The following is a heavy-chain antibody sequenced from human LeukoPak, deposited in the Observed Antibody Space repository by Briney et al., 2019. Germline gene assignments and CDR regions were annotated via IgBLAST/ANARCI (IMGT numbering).Heavy chain of an antibody. D-gene: IGHD6-13*01. CDR1: GYTFTCFY. Sequence: ASVKVSCKASGYTFTCFYMHWVQQAPGQGVEWMGWINPNSGGTNYAQKFQGRVTMTRDTSISTAYMELSRLRSDDTAVYYCAITRGSSSWSNWFDPWGQGTLVTVSS. V-gene: IGHV1-2*02. CDR2: INPNSGGT. CDR3: AITRGSSSWSNWFDP. J-gene: IGHJ5*02.